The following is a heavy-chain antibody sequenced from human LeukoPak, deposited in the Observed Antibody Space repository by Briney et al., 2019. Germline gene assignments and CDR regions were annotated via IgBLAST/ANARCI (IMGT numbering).Heavy chain of an antibody. CDR1: GGSFSGYY. CDR3: ARGIVVTATPSGY. V-gene: IGHV4-34*01. D-gene: IGHD2-21*02. Sequence: SETLSLTCAVYGGSFSGYYWSWIRQPPGKGLEWIGEINHSGSTNYNPSLKSRVTISVDTSKNQFSLKLSSVTAADTAVYYCARGIVVTATPSGYWGQGTLVTVSS. J-gene: IGHJ4*02. CDR2: INHSGST.